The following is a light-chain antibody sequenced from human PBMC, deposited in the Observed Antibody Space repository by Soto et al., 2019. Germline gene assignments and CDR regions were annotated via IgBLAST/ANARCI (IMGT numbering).Light chain of an antibody. Sequence: EIVLTQSPATLSLSPGERATLSCRASRSVNSHLAWYQQRPGQAPRLLIYDTSTRATGIPARFSGSGSGTDFALTITSLEPEDFADYYCEQRSDWPELTFGGGTKVEIK. CDR1: RSVNSH. J-gene: IGKJ4*01. V-gene: IGKV3-11*01. CDR3: EQRSDWPELT. CDR2: DTS.